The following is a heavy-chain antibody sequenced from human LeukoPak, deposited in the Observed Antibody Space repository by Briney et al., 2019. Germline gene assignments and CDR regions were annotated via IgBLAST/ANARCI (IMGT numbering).Heavy chain of an antibody. D-gene: IGHD3-22*01. CDR1: GYTLTELS. Sequence: ASVKVSCKVSGYTLTELSMHWVRQAPGKGLEWMGGFDPEDGETIYAQKFQGRVTMTEDTSTDTAYMELSSLRSEDTAVYYCATDRYYYDSSGYQAWGQGTLVTVSS. CDR3: ATDRYYYDSSGYQA. J-gene: IGHJ5*02. V-gene: IGHV1-24*01. CDR2: FDPEDGET.